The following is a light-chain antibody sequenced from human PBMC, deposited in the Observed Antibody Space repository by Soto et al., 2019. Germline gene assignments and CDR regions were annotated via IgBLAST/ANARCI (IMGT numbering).Light chain of an antibody. V-gene: IGLV3-21*02. CDR3: QVWDSSSEHVV. J-gene: IGLJ2*01. CDR1: DIRFKS. CDR2: NDR. Sequence: SSELTQSPSVSVAPGQTARVTCGGNDIRFKSVHWYQQRSGQAPVLVVYNDRDRPSGIPERFSGSNSGNTATLTISGAEAGDEADYYCQVWDSSSEHVVFGGGTKVTVL.